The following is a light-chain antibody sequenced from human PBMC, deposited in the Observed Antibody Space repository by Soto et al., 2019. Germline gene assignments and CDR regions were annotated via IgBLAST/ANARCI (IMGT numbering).Light chain of an antibody. V-gene: IGKV1-9*01. J-gene: IGKJ5*01. Sequence: DIQLTQSPSFLSASVGDRVTITCRASQGISSYLVWYQQKPGKVPNLLIYAASTLQSGVPSRFSGSGSGTEYTLTISSLPPEDFATYYGQQVSSYPITFGQGTRLEIK. CDR3: QQVSSYPIT. CDR2: AAS. CDR1: QGISSY.